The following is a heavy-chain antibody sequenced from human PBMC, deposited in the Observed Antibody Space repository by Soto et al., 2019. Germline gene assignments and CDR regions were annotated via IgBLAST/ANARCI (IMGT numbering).Heavy chain of an antibody. Sequence: TSETLSLTCTVSGGSISSYYWNWVRQPPGKGLEWIGEINHSGSTNYNPSLKRRVTISVDTSKNQFSLKLSSVTAADTAVYYCARGGIVGATRVYYFDYWGQGTLVTVSS. V-gene: IGHV4-34*01. CDR1: GGSISSYY. J-gene: IGHJ4*02. CDR3: ARGGIVGATRVYYFDY. D-gene: IGHD1-26*01. CDR2: INHSGST.